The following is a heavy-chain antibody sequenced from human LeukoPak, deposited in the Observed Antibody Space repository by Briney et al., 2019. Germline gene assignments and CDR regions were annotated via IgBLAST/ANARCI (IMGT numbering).Heavy chain of an antibody. V-gene: IGHV4-34*01. CDR2: INHSGST. D-gene: IGHD6-13*01. CDR1: GGSFSGYY. CDR3: ARLRYSSSWYKGGPFDY. J-gene: IGHJ4*02. Sequence: PSETLSLTCAVYGGSFSGYYWSWIRQPPGKGLEWIGEINHSGSTNYNPSLKSRVTISVDTSKNQFSLKLSSVTAADTAVYYCARLRYSSSWYKGGPFDYWGQGTLVTVSS.